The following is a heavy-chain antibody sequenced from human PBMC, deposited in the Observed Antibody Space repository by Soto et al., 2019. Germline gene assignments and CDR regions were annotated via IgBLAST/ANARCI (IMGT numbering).Heavy chain of an antibody. CDR1: GGTFSSYA. J-gene: IGHJ4*02. CDR3: ARDLAGPWPRWGPFDY. CDR2: IIPIFGTA. V-gene: IGHV1-69*12. D-gene: IGHD3-16*01. Sequence: QVQLVQSGAAVKKPGSSVKVSCKASGGTFSSYAISWVRQAPGQGLEWMGGIIPIFGTANYAQKFQGRVTITADESTSTAYMELRSRGSEDTAVYYCARDLAGPWPRWGPFDYWGQGTLVTVSS.